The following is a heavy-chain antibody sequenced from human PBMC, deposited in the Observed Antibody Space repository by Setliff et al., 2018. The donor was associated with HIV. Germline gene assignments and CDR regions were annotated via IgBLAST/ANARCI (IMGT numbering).Heavy chain of an antibody. V-gene: IGHV1-2*06. Sequence: ASVKVSCKASGYTFTGYFVHWVRQAPGQGLEWMGRINPKNGATNYAQKFQGRVTMTRDTSTNTAYMELTSLTSDDTATYYCARERFDYIWGSHSEGLDHWGQGTLVTVSS. D-gene: IGHD3-16*01. J-gene: IGHJ5*02. CDR2: INPKNGAT. CDR3: ARERFDYIWGSHSEGLDH. CDR1: GYTFTGYF.